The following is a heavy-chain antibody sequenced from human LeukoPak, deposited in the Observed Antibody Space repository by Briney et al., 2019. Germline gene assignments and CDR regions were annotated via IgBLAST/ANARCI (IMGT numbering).Heavy chain of an antibody. Sequence: PGGSVKLSCAASGLNINGQWMNWVRQAPGKGLVWLSRISSDGSSTNYADSVKGRFTISRDNAKNTLYLQMNSLRAEDTAVYYCARDYGEGGYYFDYWGQGTLVTVSS. J-gene: IGHJ4*02. D-gene: IGHD4-17*01. CDR3: ARDYGEGGYYFDY. V-gene: IGHV3-74*01. CDR2: ISSDGSST. CDR1: GLNINGQW.